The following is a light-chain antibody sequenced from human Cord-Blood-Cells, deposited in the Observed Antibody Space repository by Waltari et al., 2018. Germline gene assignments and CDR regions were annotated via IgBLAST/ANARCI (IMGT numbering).Light chain of an antibody. CDR1: SSDVGSYNL. V-gene: IGLV2-23*01. CDR2: EGS. Sequence: QSALTQPDSVSGSPGQSITISCTGTSSDVGSYNLVSWYKQHPGKAPKLMIYEGSKRPSGVSNRFSGSKSGNTASLTISGLQAEDEADYYCCSYAGSSNWVFGGGTKLTVL. CDR3: CSYAGSSNWV. J-gene: IGLJ3*02.